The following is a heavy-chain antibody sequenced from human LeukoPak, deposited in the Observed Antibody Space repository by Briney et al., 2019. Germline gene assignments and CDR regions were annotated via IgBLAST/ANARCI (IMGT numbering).Heavy chain of an antibody. CDR1: GGSISSSNW. D-gene: IGHD4-17*01. CDR2: IYHSGST. CDR3: ARDPLGPGDHGRGAFDI. Sequence: SETLSLTCAVSGGSISSSNWWSWVRQPPGKGLEWIGEIYHSGSTNYNPSLKSRVTISVDKSKNQFSLKLSCVTAADTAVYYCARDPLGPGDHGRGAFDIWGQGTMVTVSS. V-gene: IGHV4-4*02. J-gene: IGHJ3*02.